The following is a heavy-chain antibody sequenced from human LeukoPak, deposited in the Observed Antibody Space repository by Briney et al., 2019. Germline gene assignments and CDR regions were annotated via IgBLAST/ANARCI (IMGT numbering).Heavy chain of an antibody. D-gene: IGHD3-22*01. CDR2: IIPIFGTA. J-gene: IGHJ4*02. CDR3: ARGVRYYDSSGTPFDY. Sequence: SVKVSCKASGGTFSSYAISWVRQAPGQGLEWMGGIIPIFGTANYAQKFQGRVTITADKSTSTAYVELSSLRSEDTAVYYCARGVRYYDSSGTPFDYWGQGTLVTVSS. V-gene: IGHV1-69*06. CDR1: GGTFSSYA.